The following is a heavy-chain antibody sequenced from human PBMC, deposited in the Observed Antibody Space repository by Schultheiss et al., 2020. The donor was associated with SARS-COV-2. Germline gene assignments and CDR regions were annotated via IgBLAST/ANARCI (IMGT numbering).Heavy chain of an antibody. D-gene: IGHD3-3*01. CDR2: ITGGGRGI. CDR3: ARVEWPTYYFDY. CDR1: GFTFSSYA. Sequence: GGSLRLSCAASGFTFSSYAMHWVRQAPGKGLEWVSGITGGGRGIYYADSVKGRFTISRDNAKNSLYLQMNSLRAEDTAVYYCARVEWPTYYFDYWGQGTLVTVSS. V-gene: IGHV3-21*04. J-gene: IGHJ4*02.